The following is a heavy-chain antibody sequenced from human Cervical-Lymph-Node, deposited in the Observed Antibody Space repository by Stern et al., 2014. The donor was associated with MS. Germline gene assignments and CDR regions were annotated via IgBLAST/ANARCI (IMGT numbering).Heavy chain of an antibody. CDR1: GVTFSNFP. CDR3: ALSSETSDRWYSLGYDL. CDR2: IFPVFGTP. Sequence: VQLVESGGDVAQPGTSVKVSCEGSGVTFSNFPIHWVRQAPGQGLEWMGGIFPVFGTPTYVQEFRGRVTIAAYVSTSTVYMELSSLRSDDTAVYDCALSSETSDRWYSLGYDLWGQGTLVTVSS. D-gene: IGHD6-13*01. J-gene: IGHJ5*02. V-gene: IGHV1-69*01.